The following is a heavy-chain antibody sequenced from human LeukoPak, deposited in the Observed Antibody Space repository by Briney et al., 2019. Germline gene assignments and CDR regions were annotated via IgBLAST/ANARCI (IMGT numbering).Heavy chain of an antibody. CDR3: VTRASSYAPVAFDY. CDR1: GRPISSGSYY. Sequence: SETLSLTCTVSGRPISSGSYYWSWIRQPAGKGLEWIGRIYTSGSTNYNPSLKIRVTISVDTSKNQFSLKLSSVTAADTAVYYCVTRASSYAPVAFDYWGQGKLVTVSS. V-gene: IGHV4-61*02. CDR2: IYTSGST. D-gene: IGHD2-2*01. J-gene: IGHJ4*02.